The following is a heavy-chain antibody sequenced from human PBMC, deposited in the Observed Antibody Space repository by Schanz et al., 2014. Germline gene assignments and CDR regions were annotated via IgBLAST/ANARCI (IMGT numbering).Heavy chain of an antibody. J-gene: IGHJ4*02. CDR1: GYTFSDSW. CDR2: VYMSAAST. Sequence: VQLVESGGGLVQPGGSLRLSCAASGYTFSDSWMHWVRQAPGKGLEWVSTVYMSAASTRYADSVKGRFTISRDNSKNTLYLQMNSLRAEDTAVYYCAKGQLLSYYFDYWGQGTLVTVSS. CDR3: AKGQLLSYYFDY. V-gene: IGHV3-23*04. D-gene: IGHD2-21*01.